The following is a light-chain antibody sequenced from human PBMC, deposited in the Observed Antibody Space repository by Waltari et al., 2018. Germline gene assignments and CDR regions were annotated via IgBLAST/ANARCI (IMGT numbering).Light chain of an antibody. CDR2: GAS. J-gene: IGKJ1*01. CDR1: QGISSD. Sequence: EIVMTQSPATLSVSPGERATLSCRASQGISSDLAWYQQKPGQAPRLLIFGASTRATGVPARFSGSGSGTEFTLTISSLKSEDFGVYYCKQSKIWPAFGQVTKVEIK. V-gene: IGKV3-15*01. CDR3: KQSKIWPA.